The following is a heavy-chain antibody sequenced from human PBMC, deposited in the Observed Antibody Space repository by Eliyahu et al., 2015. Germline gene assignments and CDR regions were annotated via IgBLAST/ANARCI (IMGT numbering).Heavy chain of an antibody. Sequence: QVQLVESGGGVVQPGRSLRLSCAASGFIFSSXGMNXVRQAPGKGLEWVAVIWYDGSKKYYADSVKGRFTISRDNSKNTLYLQMNSLRAEDTAVYYCARGEKYYYDSSGRGFDIWGQGTMVTVSS. CDR2: IWYDGSKK. V-gene: IGHV3-33*01. D-gene: IGHD3-22*01. J-gene: IGHJ3*02. CDR1: GFIFSSXG. CDR3: ARGEKYYYDSSGRGFDI.